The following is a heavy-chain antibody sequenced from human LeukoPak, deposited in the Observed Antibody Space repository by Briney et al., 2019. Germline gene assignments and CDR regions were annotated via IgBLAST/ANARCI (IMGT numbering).Heavy chain of an antibody. J-gene: IGHJ3*02. Sequence: PSETLSLTCTVSGGSISGYYWSWIRQPPGKGLEWIGYIYYSGSTNYNPSLKSRVTISVDTSKNQFSLKLSSVTAADTAVYYCARRGMDYYDGSGYYRDAFDIWGQGTMVTVSS. D-gene: IGHD3-22*01. CDR2: IYYSGST. CDR3: ARRGMDYYDGSGYYRDAFDI. V-gene: IGHV4-59*08. CDR1: GGSISGYY.